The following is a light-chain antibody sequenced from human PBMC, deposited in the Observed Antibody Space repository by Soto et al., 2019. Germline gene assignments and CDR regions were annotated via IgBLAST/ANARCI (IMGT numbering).Light chain of an antibody. V-gene: IGKV3-20*01. J-gene: IGKJ2*01. Sequence: EIVLTQSPGTLSLSPGERATLSCRASQSVSSSYLAWYQQKPGHAPRLLIYGASSRATGIPYRFCGSGSVTDFTLPISRLEPEYLVVYYCQHPDTFGQGTKLEIK. CDR1: QSVSSSY. CDR2: GAS. CDR3: QHPDT.